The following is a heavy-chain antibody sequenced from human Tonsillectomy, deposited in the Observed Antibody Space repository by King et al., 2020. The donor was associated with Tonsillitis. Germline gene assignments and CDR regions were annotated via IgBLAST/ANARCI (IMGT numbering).Heavy chain of an antibody. Sequence: VQLVESGGALVQPGGSLRLSCAASGFTFSSYAMSWVRQAPGKGLEWVSSISDSAGSTFYADSVKGRFTISRDNSKNTLYLQMNSLGAEDTAVYYCVKHSGRHSGGEGGQGTLVTVSS. J-gene: IGHJ4*02. CDR2: ISDSAGST. CDR3: VKHSGRHSGGE. CDR1: GFTFSSYA. V-gene: IGHV3-23*04. D-gene: IGHD1-26*01.